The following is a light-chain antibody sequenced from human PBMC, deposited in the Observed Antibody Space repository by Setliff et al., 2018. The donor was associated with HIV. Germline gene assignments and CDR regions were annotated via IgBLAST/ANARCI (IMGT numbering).Light chain of an antibody. Sequence: QSALAQPPSVSGSPGQSVTISCTGTSSDVGSYNRVSRYQQPPGTAPKLMIYEVNNRPSGVPDRFSGSKSGNTASLTISGLQAEDEADYYCSSYTSISTYVFGTGTKVT. CDR1: SSDVGSYNR. CDR2: EVN. V-gene: IGLV2-18*02. J-gene: IGLJ1*01. CDR3: SSYTSISTYV.